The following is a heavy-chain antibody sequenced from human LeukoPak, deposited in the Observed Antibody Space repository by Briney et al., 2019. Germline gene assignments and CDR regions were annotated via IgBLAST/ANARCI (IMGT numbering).Heavy chain of an antibody. CDR3: ARMSTWYTSSWWYFDY. CDR1: GFTFGLYW. D-gene: IGHD6-13*01. Sequence: GGSLRLSCAASGFTFGLYWMSWVRQAPGKGLEWVANIKQDGGETYYVDSVKGRFTISRDNAKNSLSLQMNSLRVEDTAVYYCARMSTWYTSSWWYFDYWGQGTLATVSS. J-gene: IGHJ4*02. V-gene: IGHV3-7*01. CDR2: IKQDGGET.